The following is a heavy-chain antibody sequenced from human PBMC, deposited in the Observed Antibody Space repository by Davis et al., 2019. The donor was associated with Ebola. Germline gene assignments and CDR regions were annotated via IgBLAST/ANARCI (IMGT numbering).Heavy chain of an antibody. CDR2: INPSGDGT. J-gene: IGHJ6*02. D-gene: IGHD2-15*01. Sequence: ASVKVSCKASGYTFSDYYMHWVRQAPGQGLEWMGIINPSGDGTSYPQKFQGRVTVTRDTSTTTVYMELSSLRSEDTAVYYCARDSLTSIVVVVADWAGGMDVWGQGTTVTVSS. V-gene: IGHV1-46*01. CDR3: ARDSLTSIVVVVADWAGGMDV. CDR1: GYTFSDYY.